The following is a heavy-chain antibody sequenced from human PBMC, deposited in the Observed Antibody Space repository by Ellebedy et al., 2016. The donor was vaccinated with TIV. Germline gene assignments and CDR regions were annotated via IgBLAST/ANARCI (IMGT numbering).Heavy chain of an antibody. CDR1: GGSISSSSYY. J-gene: IGHJ4*02. CDR2: IYYSGST. Sequence: SETLSLTXTVSGGSISSSSYYWGWIRQPPGKGLEWIGSIYYSGSTYYNPSLKSRVTISVDTSKNQFSLKLSSVTAADTAVYYCARFSRIVGALYYFDYWGQGTLVTVSS. CDR3: ARFSRIVGALYYFDY. D-gene: IGHD1-26*01. V-gene: IGHV4-39*01.